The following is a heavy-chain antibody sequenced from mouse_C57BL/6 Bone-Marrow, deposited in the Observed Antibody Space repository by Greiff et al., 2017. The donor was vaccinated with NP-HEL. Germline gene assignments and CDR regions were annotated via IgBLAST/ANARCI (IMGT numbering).Heavy chain of an antibody. CDR1: GYSITSGYY. V-gene: IGHV3-6*01. CDR3: AKIYDGYLYYFDY. D-gene: IGHD2-3*01. Sequence: EVKLVESGPGLVKPSQSLSLTCSVTGYSITSGYYWNWIRQFPGNKLEWMGYISYDGSNNYNPSLKNRISITRDTSKNQFFLKLKSVTTEDTATYYCAKIYDGYLYYFDYWGQGTTLTVSS. CDR2: ISYDGSN. J-gene: IGHJ2*01.